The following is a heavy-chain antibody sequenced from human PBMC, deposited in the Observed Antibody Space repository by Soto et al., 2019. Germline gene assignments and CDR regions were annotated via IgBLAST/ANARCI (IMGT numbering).Heavy chain of an antibody. CDR3: ATGASGYYYYMDV. J-gene: IGHJ6*03. V-gene: IGHV5-51*01. CDR2: IYPGDSDT. Sequence: EXLXISXXXXGYXFXXXXXGWXRQMPGKGLEWMGIIYPGDSDTRYSPSFQGQVTISADKSISTAYLQWSSLKASDTAMYYCATGASGYYYYMDVWGKGTTVTVSS. D-gene: IGHD3-10*01. CDR1: GYXFXXXX.